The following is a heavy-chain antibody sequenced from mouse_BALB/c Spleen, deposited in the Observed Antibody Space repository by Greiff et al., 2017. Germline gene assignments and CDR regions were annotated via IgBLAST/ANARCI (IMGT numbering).Heavy chain of an antibody. CDR1: GYTFTSYW. CDR2: IYPGSGST. V-gene: IGHV1S22*01. CDR3: TRISSGSFAY. D-gene: IGHD3-1*01. Sequence: LQQPGSELVRPGASVNLSCKASGYTFTSYWMHWVKQRPGQGLEWIGNIYPGSGSTNYDEKFKSKATLTVDTSSSTAYMQLSSLTSEDSAVYYCTRISSGSFAYWGQGTLVTVSA. J-gene: IGHJ3*01.